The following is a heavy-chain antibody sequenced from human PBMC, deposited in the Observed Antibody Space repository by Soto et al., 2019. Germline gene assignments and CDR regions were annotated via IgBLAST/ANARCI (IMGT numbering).Heavy chain of an antibody. CDR3: ARAAGGYYGSGSQRFDY. Sequence: QVQLVQSGAEVKKPGSSVKVSCKASGGTFSSCAISWVRQAPGQGLEWMGGIIPIFGTANYAQKFQGRVTITADESTSTAYMELSSLRSEDIAVYYCARAAGGYYGSGSQRFDYWGQGTLVTVSS. D-gene: IGHD3-10*01. J-gene: IGHJ4*02. CDR2: IIPIFGTA. V-gene: IGHV1-69*12. CDR1: GGTFSSCA.